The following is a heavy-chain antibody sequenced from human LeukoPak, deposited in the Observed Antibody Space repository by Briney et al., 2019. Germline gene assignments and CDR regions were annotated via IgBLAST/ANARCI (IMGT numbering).Heavy chain of an antibody. V-gene: IGHV4-30-2*01. CDR1: GGSISSGGYY. D-gene: IGHD3-16*01. Sequence: SETLSLTCTVSGGSISSGGYYWSWIRQPPGKGLEWIGYIYHSGSTYYNPSLKSRVTISVDRSKNQFSLKLSSVTAADTAVYYCARGGGASEDYWGQGILLTVSS. J-gene: IGHJ4*02. CDR3: ARGGGASEDY. CDR2: IYHSGST.